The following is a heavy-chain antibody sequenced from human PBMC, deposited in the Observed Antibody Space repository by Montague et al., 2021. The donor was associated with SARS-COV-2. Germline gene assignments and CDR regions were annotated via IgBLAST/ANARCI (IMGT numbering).Heavy chain of an antibody. CDR3: ARDTRIQLWFDRDYYYGMDV. D-gene: IGHD5-18*01. Sequence: RAISGDSVSSNSAAWNWIRQSPSRGLEWLGRTYYRSKWYNDYAVSVKSRITINPDTSKNQFSLQLSSVTPEDTAVYYCARDTRIQLWFDRDYYYGMDVWAKGPRSPSP. V-gene: IGHV6-1*01. CDR2: TYYRSKWYN. CDR1: GDSVSSNSAA. J-gene: IGHJ6*02.